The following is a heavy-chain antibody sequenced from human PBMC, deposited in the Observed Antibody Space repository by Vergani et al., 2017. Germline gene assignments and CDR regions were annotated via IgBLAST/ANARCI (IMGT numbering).Heavy chain of an antibody. CDR3: ARASVETTMRRREYYYYMDV. V-gene: IGHV4-39*01. J-gene: IGHJ6*03. CDR2: IYYTGTT. CDR1: GVSIGSNSYY. D-gene: IGHD5-18*01. Sequence: QLQLQESGPGLVKPSETLSLTCTVSGVSIGSNSYYWGWIRQPPGKGLEWIGTIYYTGTTYYNEAHKSRLTISVDTSKNQFSLNLTSVTAADTAVYYCARASVETTMRRREYYYYMDVWGEGTTVTVSS.